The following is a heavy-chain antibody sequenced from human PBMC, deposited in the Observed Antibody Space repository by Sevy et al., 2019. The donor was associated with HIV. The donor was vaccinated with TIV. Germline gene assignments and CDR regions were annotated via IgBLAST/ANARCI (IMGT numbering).Heavy chain of an antibody. CDR1: GFTFSSYW. Sequence: GGSLRLSCAASGFTFSSYWMHWVRQAPGKGLVWVSRINSDGSSTSYADSVKGRFTISRDNAKNTLYLQMNSLSAEDTAVSYCARDLIAVAGXXXXXPWGQXTLVTVSS. J-gene: IGHJ5*02. CDR2: INSDGSST. V-gene: IGHV3-74*01. CDR3: ARDLIAVAGXXXXXP. D-gene: IGHD6-19*01.